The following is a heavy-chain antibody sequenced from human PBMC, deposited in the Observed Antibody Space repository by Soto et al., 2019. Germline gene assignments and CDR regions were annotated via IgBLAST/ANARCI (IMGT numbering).Heavy chain of an antibody. J-gene: IGHJ6*02. CDR2: IYPSGAT. D-gene: IGHD3-10*01. CDR3: ARGRQITMVRGVIRYYSYYGMDV. V-gene: IGHV4-30-2*01. CDR1: GASISTGGYT. Sequence: SETLSLTCGVSGASISTGGYTWTWIRQPPGKGLEWIGYIYPSGATYYNPSLKSRVTISVDRSKNRFSLNVSSVTAADTAVYYCARGRQITMVRGVIRYYSYYGMDVWGQGTTVTVSS.